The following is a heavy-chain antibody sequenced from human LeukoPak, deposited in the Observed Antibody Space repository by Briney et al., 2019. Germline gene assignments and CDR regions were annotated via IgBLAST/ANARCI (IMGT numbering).Heavy chain of an antibody. D-gene: IGHD5-18*01. CDR2: MSNDGSNE. CDR3: ARDASMVTGLDI. CDR1: GFTLSSYA. J-gene: IGHJ3*02. Sequence: GGSLRLSCAASGFTLSSYAMHWVRQAPGKWLEWVAVMSNDGSNEYYADSVKGRFTIFRDNSKNTLYLQMNSLRAEDTAVYYCARDASMVTGLDIWGQGTMATVSS. V-gene: IGHV3-30-3*01.